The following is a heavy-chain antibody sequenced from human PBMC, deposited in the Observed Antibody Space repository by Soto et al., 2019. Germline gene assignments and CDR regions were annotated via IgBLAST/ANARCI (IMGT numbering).Heavy chain of an antibody. CDR2: ISYDGSNQ. Sequence: QVQLVESGGGVVQPGRSLRLSCAASGFTFSNHAIHWVRQAPGKGLEWVTFISYDGSNQYYADSVKGRFTISRDNSKNPLYLQMKSLRAEDTALYYCARDGPGNYYDSSGGDAFDIWGQGTMVTVSS. D-gene: IGHD3-22*01. V-gene: IGHV3-30*04. CDR3: ARDGPGNYYDSSGGDAFDI. J-gene: IGHJ3*02. CDR1: GFTFSNHA.